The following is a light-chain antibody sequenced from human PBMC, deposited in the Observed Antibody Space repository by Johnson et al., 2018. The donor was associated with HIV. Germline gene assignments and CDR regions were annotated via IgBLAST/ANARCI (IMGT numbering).Light chain of an antibody. CDR2: END. CDR3: GTWDSSLSFYV. V-gene: IGLV1-51*02. J-gene: IGLJ1*01. CDR1: SSNIGNNY. Sequence: QSVLTQPPSVSAAPGQKVTISCSGSSSNIGNNYVSWFQQLPGTAPKLLICENDKRPSGIPDLFSGSKSGTSATLGITGLQTGDEADYYCGTWDSSLSFYVFGTGTKVTVL.